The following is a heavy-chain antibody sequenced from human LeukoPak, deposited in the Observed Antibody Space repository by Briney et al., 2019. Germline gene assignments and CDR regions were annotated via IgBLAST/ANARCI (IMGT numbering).Heavy chain of an antibody. D-gene: IGHD2-2*01. CDR2: ISGSGGST. CDR1: GFTFSSYA. Sequence: PGGSLRLSCAASGFTFSSYAMSWVRQAPGKGLEWVSGISGSGGSTYYADSAKDRFTISRDNSEHTLSLQMNSLRADDTAVYYCAKATSTSDFDYWGQGTLVTVSS. J-gene: IGHJ4*02. CDR3: AKATSTSDFDY. V-gene: IGHV3-23*01.